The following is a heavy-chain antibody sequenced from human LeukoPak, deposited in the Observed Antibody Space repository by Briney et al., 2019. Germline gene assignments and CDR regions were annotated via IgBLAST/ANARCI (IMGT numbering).Heavy chain of an antibody. D-gene: IGHD5-12*01. CDR1: GYTFTVYY. V-gene: IGHV1-2*02. Sequence: ASVTVSCTASGYTFTVYYMHWVRQAPGQGLEWMGWISPNSGGTKYAQKFQDRVTMTRDTSITTAYMELSRLRSDDTAVYYCARGGYSGYDISDYWGQGTLVTVSS. CDR2: ISPNSGGT. J-gene: IGHJ4*02. CDR3: ARGGYSGYDISDY.